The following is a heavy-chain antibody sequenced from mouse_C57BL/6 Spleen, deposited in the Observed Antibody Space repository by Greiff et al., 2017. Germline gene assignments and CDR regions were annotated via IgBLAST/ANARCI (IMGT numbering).Heavy chain of an antibody. CDR3: ARGSMGNYDYYAMDY. V-gene: IGHV1-64*01. J-gene: IGHJ4*01. Sequence: QVQLQQPGAELVKPGASVKLSCKASGYTFTSYWMHWVKQRPGQGLEWIGMIHPNSGSTNYNEKFKSKATLTVDKSSSTAYMQLSSLTSEDSSVDYCARGSMGNYDYYAMDYWGQGTSVTVSS. CDR2: IHPNSGST. D-gene: IGHD2-1*01. CDR1: GYTFTSYW.